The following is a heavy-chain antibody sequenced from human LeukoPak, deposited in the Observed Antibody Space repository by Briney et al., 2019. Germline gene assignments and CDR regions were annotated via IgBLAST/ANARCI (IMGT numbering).Heavy chain of an antibody. D-gene: IGHD2-2*01. V-gene: IGHV5-51*01. CDR1: GYSFTSYW. CDR3: ARHGCSSTSCDARYYYYGMDV. CDR2: IYPGDSDT. J-gene: IGHJ6*02. Sequence: GESLKTSCKGSGYSFTSYWIGWVRQMPGKGLEWMGIIYPGDSDTRYSPSFQGQVTISADKSISTAYLQWSSLKASDTAMYYCARHGCSSTSCDARYYYYGMDVWGQGTTVTVSS.